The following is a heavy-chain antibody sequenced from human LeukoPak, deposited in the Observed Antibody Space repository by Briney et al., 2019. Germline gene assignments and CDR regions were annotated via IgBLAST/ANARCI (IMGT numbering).Heavy chain of an antibody. CDR1: GFTFSSYS. D-gene: IGHD3-22*01. CDR3: ARSAFYNDSDSYYSAEYFQH. J-gene: IGHJ1*01. CDR2: ITSSSSNI. Sequence: GGSLRLSCAASGFTFSSYSMNWVRQTPGKGLEWISYITSSSSNIYYADSVKGRFTISRDNAKNSVYLQMDSLRAEDTAVYYCARSAFYNDSDSYYSAEYFQHWGQGTLVTVSP. V-gene: IGHV3-48*01.